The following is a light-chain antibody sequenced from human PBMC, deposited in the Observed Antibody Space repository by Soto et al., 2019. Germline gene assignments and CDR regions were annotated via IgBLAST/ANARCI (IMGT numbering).Light chain of an antibody. CDR2: EVS. Sequence: QSVLTQPASVSGSPGQSITISCTGTSSDVGSYDSVSWYQHHPGKAPKLMIYEVSNRPSGVSNRFSGSKSGNTASLTISGLQAEDEADYYCSSYTSSSTLYVFGTGTKLTVL. V-gene: IGLV2-14*01. CDR1: SSDVGSYDS. J-gene: IGLJ1*01. CDR3: SSYTSSSTLYV.